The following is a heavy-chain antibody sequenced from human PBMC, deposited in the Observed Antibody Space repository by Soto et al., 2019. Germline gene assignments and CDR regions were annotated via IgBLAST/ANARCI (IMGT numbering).Heavy chain of an antibody. V-gene: IGHV3-23*01. CDR1: GFTFSGYA. D-gene: IGHD6-19*01. CDR3: AKRQSSISGRSPFDS. Sequence: GGYLRLSCTASGFTFSGYAMSWVRQAPGKGLEWVSAVSGSGVMSYYAVSVKGRFTISRDNSNNLLFLQMSSLRAEDTAVYYCAKRQSSISGRSPFDSWGQGTLVTVSS. CDR2: VSGSGVMS. J-gene: IGHJ4*02.